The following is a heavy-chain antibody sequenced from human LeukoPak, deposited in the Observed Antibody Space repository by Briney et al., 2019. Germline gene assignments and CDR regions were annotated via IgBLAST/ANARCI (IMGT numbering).Heavy chain of an antibody. V-gene: IGHV3-74*01. J-gene: IGHJ4*02. D-gene: IGHD4-23*01. CDR1: GFTFSSYW. Sequence: GGSLRLSCAASGFTFSSYWMHWVRQAPGKGLVWVSRIKSDGSSTKYADSVKGRFTVSRDNAKNTLYLQMNSLRAEDTAMYYCAIALGGNSLWGQGTLVTVSS. CDR2: IKSDGSST. CDR3: AIALGGNSL.